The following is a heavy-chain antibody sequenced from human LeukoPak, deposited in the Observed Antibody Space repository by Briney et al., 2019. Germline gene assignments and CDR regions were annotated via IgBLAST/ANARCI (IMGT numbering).Heavy chain of an antibody. CDR3: AVAQADHYYYYGMDV. V-gene: IGHV3-30-3*01. CDR2: ISYDGSNK. J-gene: IGHJ6*02. CDR1: GFTFSSYA. Sequence: GGSLRLSCAASGFTFSSYAMHWVRQAPGKGLEWVAVISYDGSNKYYADSVKGRFTISRDNSKNTLYLQMNSLRAEDTAVYYCAVAQADHYYYYGMDVWGQGTTVTVSS. D-gene: IGHD5-12*01.